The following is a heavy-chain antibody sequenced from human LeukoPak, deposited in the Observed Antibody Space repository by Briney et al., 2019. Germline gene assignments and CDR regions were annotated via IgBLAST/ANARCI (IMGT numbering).Heavy chain of an antibody. Sequence: PGGSLRLSCAVSGFTFSSYSMNWVRQAPGKGLEWVSSISSSSSYIYYADSVKGRFTISRDNAKNSLYLQMNSLRAEDTAVYYCARATGMRGAFDIWGQGTMVTVSS. J-gene: IGHJ3*02. CDR3: ARATGMRGAFDI. D-gene: IGHD3-10*01. V-gene: IGHV3-21*01. CDR2: ISSSSSYI. CDR1: GFTFSSYS.